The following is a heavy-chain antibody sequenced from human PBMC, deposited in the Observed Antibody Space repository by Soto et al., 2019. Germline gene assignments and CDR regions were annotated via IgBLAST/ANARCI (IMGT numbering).Heavy chain of an antibody. V-gene: IGHV1-69*01. J-gene: IGHJ4*02. Sequence: QVQLVQSGAEVKKPGSSVKVSCKASGGTFSSYVISWVRQAPGQGLEWMGGIIPIFGTANYAQKFQGRVTITADESTSTAYMELSSLRSEDTAVYYCARSIPDDGYSYGPGFDYWGQGTLVTVSS. CDR3: ARSIPDDGYSYGPGFDY. CDR2: IIPIFGTA. CDR1: GGTFSSYV. D-gene: IGHD5-18*01.